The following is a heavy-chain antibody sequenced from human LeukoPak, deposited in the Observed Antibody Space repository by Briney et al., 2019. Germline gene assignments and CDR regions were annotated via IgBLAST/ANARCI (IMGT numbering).Heavy chain of an antibody. V-gene: IGHV1-69*04. CDR3: ASYSEVYYGSGSTRPPPHDY. CDR2: IIPILGIA. CDR1: GYTFTSYD. Sequence: GASVKVSCTASGYTFTSYDINWVRQAPGQGLEWMGRIIPILGIANYAQKFQGRVTITADKSTSTAYMELSSLRSEDTAVYYCASYSEVYYGSGSTRPPPHDYWGQGTPVTVSS. D-gene: IGHD3-10*01. J-gene: IGHJ4*02.